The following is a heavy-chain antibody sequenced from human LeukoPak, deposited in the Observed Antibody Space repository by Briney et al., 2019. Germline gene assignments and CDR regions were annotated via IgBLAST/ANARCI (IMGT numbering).Heavy chain of an antibody. V-gene: IGHV3-48*03. D-gene: IGHD3-22*01. Sequence: PGGSLRLSCAASGFTFSSYEMNWVRQAPGKGLEWVSYISSSGSTIYYADSVKGRFTISRDNAKNSLYLQMSSLRAEDTAVYYCARDYSGGSGYYYYYYYYMDVWGKGTTVTISS. CDR3: ARDYSGGSGYYYYYYYYMDV. CDR2: ISSSGSTI. CDR1: GFTFSSYE. J-gene: IGHJ6*03.